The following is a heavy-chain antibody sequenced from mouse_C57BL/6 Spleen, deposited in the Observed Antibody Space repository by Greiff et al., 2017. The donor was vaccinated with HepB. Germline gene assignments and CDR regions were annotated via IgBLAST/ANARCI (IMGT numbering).Heavy chain of an antibody. CDR1: GYTFTDYN. D-gene: IGHD2-5*01. Sequence: VQLQQSGPELVKPGASVKMSCKASGYTFTDYNMHWVKQSHGKSLEWIGYINPNNGGTSYNQKFKGKATLTVNKSSSTAYMELRSLTSEDSAVYYCARSDYSKEDAMDYWGQGTSVTVSS. V-gene: IGHV1-22*01. J-gene: IGHJ4*01. CDR3: ARSDYSKEDAMDY. CDR2: INPNNGGT.